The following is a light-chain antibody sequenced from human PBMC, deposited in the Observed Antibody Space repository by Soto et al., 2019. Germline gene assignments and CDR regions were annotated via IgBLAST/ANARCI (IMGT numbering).Light chain of an antibody. CDR2: DVS. V-gene: IGLV2-14*01. J-gene: IGLJ3*02. CDR3: TSYTRSDIGV. Sequence: QSVLTQPASVSGSPGQSITISCTGTSSDVGGYYFVSWYQQRPGKAPKLIIYDVSNRPSGVSNRFSGSKSGNTASLTISGLQAEDEADYYCTSYTRSDIGVFGGGTKLTVL. CDR1: SSDVGGYYF.